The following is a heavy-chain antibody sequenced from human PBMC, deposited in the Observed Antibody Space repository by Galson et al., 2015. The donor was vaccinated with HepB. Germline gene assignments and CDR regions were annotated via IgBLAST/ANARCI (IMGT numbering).Heavy chain of an antibody. Sequence: SLRLSCAASGFTFSSYNMNWVRQAPGKGLEWVSSISSSSSHIYYADSVKGRFTISRDNAKNSLYLQMNSLRANDTAIYYCARDVCSGGGCYSAGDYWGQGTLVTVSS. D-gene: IGHD2-15*01. CDR3: ARDVCSGGGCYSAGDY. CDR2: ISSSSSHI. CDR1: GFTFSSYN. J-gene: IGHJ4*02. V-gene: IGHV3-21*01.